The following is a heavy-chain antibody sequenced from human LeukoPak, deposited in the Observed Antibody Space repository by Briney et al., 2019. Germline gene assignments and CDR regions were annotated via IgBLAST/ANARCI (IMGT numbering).Heavy chain of an antibody. D-gene: IGHD3-9*01. CDR1: GFTFSNDA. Sequence: GGSLRLSCAASGFTFSNDAMRWVRQAAGKGLEWVSTITSTGDSTYYADPVKGRFTISRDNSKNTLYLQMNSLRAEDTAVYYCAKVLRYFMDVWGQGTTVTVSS. CDR2: ITSTGDST. V-gene: IGHV3-23*01. CDR3: AKVLRYFMDV. J-gene: IGHJ6*02.